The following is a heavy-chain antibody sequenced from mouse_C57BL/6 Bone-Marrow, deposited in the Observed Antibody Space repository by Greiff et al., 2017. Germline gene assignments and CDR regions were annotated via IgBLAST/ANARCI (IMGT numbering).Heavy chain of an antibody. V-gene: IGHV5-6*02. CDR3: ARRPYGYDGSVVYFDY. Sequence: DVKLVESGGDLVKPGGSLKLSCAASGFTFSSYGMSWVRQTPDKRLEWVATISSGGGYTYYPDSVKGRFTISRDHATNPLYLQMSSLTSEDTAMYYCARRPYGYDGSVVYFDYWGQGTTLTVSS. CDR2: ISSGGGYT. J-gene: IGHJ2*01. CDR1: GFTFSSYG. D-gene: IGHD2-2*01.